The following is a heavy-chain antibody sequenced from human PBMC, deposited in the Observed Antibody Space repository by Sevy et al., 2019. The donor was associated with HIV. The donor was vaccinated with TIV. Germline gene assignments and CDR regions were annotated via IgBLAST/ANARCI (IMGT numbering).Heavy chain of an antibody. D-gene: IGHD2-15*01. V-gene: IGHV1-2*02. J-gene: IGHJ4*02. CDR2: IDPNTGGT. CDR1: GYTFKGYY. Sequence: ASVKVSCKASGYTFKGYYLHWLRQAPGQRLEWMGLIDPNTGGTKFAQKFQGRVTMTRDTSISTTYLELSGLTSDDTAVYYCARATYVLLVYFDYWGQGSLVTVSS. CDR3: ARATYVLLVYFDY.